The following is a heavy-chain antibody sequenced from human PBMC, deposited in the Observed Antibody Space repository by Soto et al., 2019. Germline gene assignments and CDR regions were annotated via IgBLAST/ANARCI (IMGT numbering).Heavy chain of an antibody. V-gene: IGHV4-39*01. J-gene: IGHJ1*01. CDR3: ARGRIAARPEYFQH. CDR2: IYYSGST. CDR1: GGSISSSSYY. D-gene: IGHD6-6*01. Sequence: SETLSLTCTVSGGSISSSSYYWGWIRQPPGKGLEWIGSIYYSGSTYYNPSLKSRVTISVDTSKNQFSLKLSSVTAADTAVYYCARGRIAARPEYFQHWGQGTLVTVSS.